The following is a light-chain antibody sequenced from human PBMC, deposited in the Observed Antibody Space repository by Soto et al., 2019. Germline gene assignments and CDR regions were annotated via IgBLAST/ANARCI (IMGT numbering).Light chain of an antibody. CDR1: SSDIGDYKY. Sequence: QSALTQPASVSGSPRQSITISCTGSSSDIGDYKYVSWYKQHPGKAPKLMIYDVSNRPSGVSNRFSGSKSGNTASLTISGLQAEDEAHYYCSSYTGINFVIFGGGTKLTVL. J-gene: IGLJ2*01. CDR3: SSYTGINFVI. CDR2: DVS. V-gene: IGLV2-14*01.